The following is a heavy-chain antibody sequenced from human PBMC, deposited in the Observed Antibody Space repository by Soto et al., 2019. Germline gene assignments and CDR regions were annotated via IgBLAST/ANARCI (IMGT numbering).Heavy chain of an antibody. CDR2: ISYDGSNK. CDR1: GFTFSSSA. J-gene: IGHJ4*02. V-gene: IGHV3-30-3*01. Sequence: GGSLRLSCAASGFTFSSSAMHWVRQAPGKGLEWVAVISYDGSNKYSADSVKGRFTISRDNSKNTLYLQMNSLRAEDTSFYCCARATNANYYYSPRTYWGQGTLVTVSS. D-gene: IGHD3-22*01. CDR3: ARATNANYYYSPRTY.